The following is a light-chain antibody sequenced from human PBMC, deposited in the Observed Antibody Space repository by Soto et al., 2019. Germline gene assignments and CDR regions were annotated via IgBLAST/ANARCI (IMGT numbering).Light chain of an antibody. J-gene: IGLJ2*01. CDR2: EVS. Sequence: QSALTQPASVSGSPGQSITISCTGTSSDVGGYNYVSWYQQHPGKAPKLMIYEVSNRPSGVSNRFSGSKSGNTASLTISGLQAEDEADYHCSSFAGSRVLVLGGGTKLTVL. CDR1: SSDVGGYNY. V-gene: IGLV2-14*01. CDR3: SSFAGSRVLV.